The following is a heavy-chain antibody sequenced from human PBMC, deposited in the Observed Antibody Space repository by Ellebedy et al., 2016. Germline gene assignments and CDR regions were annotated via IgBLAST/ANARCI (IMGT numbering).Heavy chain of an antibody. J-gene: IGHJ4*02. V-gene: IGHV5-51*01. CDR1: GYSFTSYW. Sequence: GGSLRLXXKGSGYSFTSYWIGWVRQMPGKGLEWMGIIYPGDSDTRYSPSFQGQVTISADKSISTAYLQWSSLKASDTAMYYCARREGYNLLWKFDYWGQGTLVTVSS. D-gene: IGHD5-24*01. CDR3: ARREGYNLLWKFDY. CDR2: IYPGDSDT.